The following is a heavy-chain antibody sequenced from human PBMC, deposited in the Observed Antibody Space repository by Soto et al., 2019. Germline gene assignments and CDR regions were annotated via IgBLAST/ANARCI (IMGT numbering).Heavy chain of an antibody. D-gene: IGHD3-22*01. CDR3: ARDGSRITMIVVENWFDP. J-gene: IGHJ5*02. Sequence: ASVKVSCKASGYTFTSYGISWVRQAPGQGLEWMGWISAYNGNTNYAQKLQGRVTMTTDTSTSTAYMELRSLRSDDTAVYYCARDGSRITMIVVENWFDPWGQGTLVTVSS. V-gene: IGHV1-18*01. CDR2: ISAYNGNT. CDR1: GYTFTSYG.